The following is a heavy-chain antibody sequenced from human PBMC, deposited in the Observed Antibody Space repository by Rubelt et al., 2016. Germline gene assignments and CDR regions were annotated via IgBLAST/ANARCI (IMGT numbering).Heavy chain of an antibody. CDR2: IRFDGSNP. J-gene: IGHJ4*02. V-gene: IGHV3-30*02. CDR1: GFTFSSYG. D-gene: IGHD6-19*01. Sequence: QVQLVESGGGVVQPGGSLRLSCAASGFTFSSYGMSWVRQAPGKGLEWVTFIRFDGSNPYHADSVKGRFTISRDNSRNTLYMQMNSLREEDTAVYYCAKGLGSGWGLDYWGQGTLVTVSS. CDR3: AKGLGSGWGLDY.